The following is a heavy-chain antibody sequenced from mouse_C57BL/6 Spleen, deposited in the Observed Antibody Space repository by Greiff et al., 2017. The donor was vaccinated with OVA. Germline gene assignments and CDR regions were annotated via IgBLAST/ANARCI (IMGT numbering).Heavy chain of an antibody. J-gene: IGHJ2*01. CDR1: GYTFTDYY. V-gene: IGHV1-76*01. CDR2: IYPGSGNT. Sequence: VKLVESGAELVRPGASVKLSCKASGYTFTDYYINWVKQRPGQGLEWIARIYPGSGNTYYNEKFKGKATLTAEKSSSTAYMQLSSLTSEDSAVYFCARRSSLDYFDYWGQGTTLTVSS. D-gene: IGHD1-1*01. CDR3: ARRSSLDYFDY.